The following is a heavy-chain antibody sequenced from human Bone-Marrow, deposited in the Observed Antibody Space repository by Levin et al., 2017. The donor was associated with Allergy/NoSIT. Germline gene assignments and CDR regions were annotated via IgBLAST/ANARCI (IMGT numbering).Heavy chain of an antibody. V-gene: IGHV4-59*01. J-gene: IGHJ6*02. Sequence: SETLSLTCSVSGGSISSDYWTWIRQPPGTGLEWIGYMHYSGSANYNPSLRGRVTISVDTSRKHLSLKLTSVNAADTAVYYCARGGSSSGWVDVWGQGTTVSVSS. D-gene: IGHD6-6*01. CDR1: GGSISSDY. CDR3: ARGGSSSGWVDV. CDR2: MHYSGSA.